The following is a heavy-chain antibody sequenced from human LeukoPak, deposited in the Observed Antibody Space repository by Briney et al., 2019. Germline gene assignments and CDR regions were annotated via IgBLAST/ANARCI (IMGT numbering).Heavy chain of an antibody. CDR2: ISGYNGNT. V-gene: IGHV1-18*01. CDR1: GYTFTSYG. Sequence: ASVKVSCKASGYTFTSYGISWVRQAPGQGLEWMGWISGYNGNTNYAQNLQGRVTMTTDTSTSTVYMELSSLRSEDTAVYYCARDLDDSSGYYFDYWGQGTLVTVSS. CDR3: ARDLDDSSGYYFDY. J-gene: IGHJ4*02. D-gene: IGHD3-22*01.